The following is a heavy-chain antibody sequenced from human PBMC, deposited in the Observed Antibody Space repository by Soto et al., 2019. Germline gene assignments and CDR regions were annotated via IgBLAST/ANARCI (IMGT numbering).Heavy chain of an antibody. CDR2: IYYSGST. J-gene: IGHJ4*02. Sequence: SETLSLTCTVSGGSISSGDYYWSWIRQPPGKGLEWIGYIYYSGSTYYNPSLKSRVTISVDTSKNQFSLKLSSVTAADTAVYYCARGSYYYDRSGYYPYWGQRTLVTVSS. CDR1: GGSISSGDYY. CDR3: ARGSYYYDRSGYYPY. D-gene: IGHD3-22*01. V-gene: IGHV4-30-4*01.